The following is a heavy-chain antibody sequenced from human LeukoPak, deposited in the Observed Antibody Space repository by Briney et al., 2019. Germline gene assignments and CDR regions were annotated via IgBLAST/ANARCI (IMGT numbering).Heavy chain of an antibody. D-gene: IGHD6-19*01. CDR2: ISGSGGST. J-gene: IGHJ4*02. V-gene: IGHV3-23*01. Sequence: GGSLRLSCAASGFTFSSYAMSWVRQAPGKGLEWVSAISGSGGSTYYADSVKGRFTISSDNSKNTLYLQMNSLRAEDTAVYYCAKGWSSGWSVFDYWGQGPVVTVSS. CDR1: GFTFSSYA. CDR3: AKGWSSGWSVFDY.